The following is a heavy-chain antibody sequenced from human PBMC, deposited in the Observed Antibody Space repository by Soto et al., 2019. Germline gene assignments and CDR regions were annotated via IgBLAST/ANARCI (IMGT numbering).Heavy chain of an antibody. J-gene: IGHJ3*02. Sequence: ASVKVSCKVSGYTLTELSMHWVRQAPGKGLEWMGGFDPEDGETIYAQKFQGRVTKTEDTSTDTAYMELSSLRSEDTAVYYCATDLRTKYDFWSGYYRLDAFDIWGQGTMVTVSS. CDR2: FDPEDGET. CDR3: ATDLRTKYDFWSGYYRLDAFDI. V-gene: IGHV1-24*01. CDR1: GYTLTELS. D-gene: IGHD3-3*01.